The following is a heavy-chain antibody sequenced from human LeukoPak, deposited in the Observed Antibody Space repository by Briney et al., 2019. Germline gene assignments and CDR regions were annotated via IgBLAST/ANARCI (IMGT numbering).Heavy chain of an antibody. CDR3: ARDSTPGGPFDY. CDR2: IISDGSDT. Sequence: GGSLRLSCAASGFTFSNYWMHWVRQAPGKGLVWVSRIISDGSDTNYADSVKGRFAISRDNAKNTLYLQMNSLRAEDTAVYYCARDSTPGGPFDYWSHGILVTVSS. D-gene: IGHD4-23*01. J-gene: IGHJ4*01. V-gene: IGHV3-74*01. CDR1: GFTFSNYW.